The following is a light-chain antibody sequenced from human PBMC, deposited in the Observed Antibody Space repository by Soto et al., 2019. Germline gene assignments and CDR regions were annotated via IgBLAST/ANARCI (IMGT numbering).Light chain of an antibody. CDR2: GAS. J-gene: IGKJ2*01. CDR1: QSVSSN. Sequence: EIVMTQSPATLSVSPGERATLSCRASQSVSSNLAWYQQEPGQAPRLLIYGASTRAPDIPARFSGSGSGTEFTLTISSLQSADFAVYYCQQYNNWPMYTFGQGTKLDIK. CDR3: QQYNNWPMYT. V-gene: IGKV3-15*01.